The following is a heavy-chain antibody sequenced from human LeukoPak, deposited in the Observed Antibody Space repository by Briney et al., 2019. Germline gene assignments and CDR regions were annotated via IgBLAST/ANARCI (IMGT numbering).Heavy chain of an antibody. V-gene: IGHV1-18*01. CDR3: ARQRDILKNFDY. D-gene: IGHD3-9*01. CDR2: ISAYNGNT. CDR1: GYTFTSYG. J-gene: IGHJ4*02. Sequence: GASVKVSCKASGYTFTSYGISWVPQGPGQGLERMGWISAYNGNTNYAQKPQGRVTMTTDTSTSTAYMELRSLRSDDTAVYYCARQRDILKNFDYWGQGTLVTVSS.